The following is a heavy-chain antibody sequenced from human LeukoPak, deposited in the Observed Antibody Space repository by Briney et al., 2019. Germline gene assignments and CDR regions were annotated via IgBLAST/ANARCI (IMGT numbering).Heavy chain of an antibody. Sequence: ASVKVSCKASGYSFAGYGISWVRQAPGQGLEWIGWISTYSGNTNYAHNLQGRITVTTETSTSTAYMELRSLRSGDTAVYYCARVGAAPGHFDYWGQGTQLTVPS. J-gene: IGHJ4*02. V-gene: IGHV1-18*01. CDR1: GYSFAGYG. D-gene: IGHD6-13*01. CDR3: ARVGAAPGHFDY. CDR2: ISTYSGNT.